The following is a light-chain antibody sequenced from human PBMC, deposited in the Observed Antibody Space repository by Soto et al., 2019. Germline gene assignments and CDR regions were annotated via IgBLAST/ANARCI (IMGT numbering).Light chain of an antibody. CDR1: QSLLHSNGYNY. CDR3: IQALQTPIT. CDR2: LGS. Sequence: DIVMTQSPLSLPVTPGEPASISCRSSQSLLHSNGYNYLDWYLQKPGQSPQVLIYLGSNRASGVPDRFSGSGSGTDFTLKISRVEAEDVGVYYCIQALQTPITFGQGTRLEIK. J-gene: IGKJ5*01. V-gene: IGKV2-28*01.